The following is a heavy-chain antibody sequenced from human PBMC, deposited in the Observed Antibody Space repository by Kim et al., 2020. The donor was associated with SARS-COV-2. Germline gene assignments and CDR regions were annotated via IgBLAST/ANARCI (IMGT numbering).Heavy chain of an antibody. J-gene: IGHJ6*03. D-gene: IGHD5-18*01. Sequence: SVKVSCKASGGTFSSYAISWVRQAPGQGLEWMGGIIPIFGTANYAQKFQGRVTITADESTSTAYMELSSLRSEDTAVYYCANLPWIQLWLSQSYYYYYMDVWGKGTTVTVSS. CDR1: GGTFSSYA. CDR2: IIPIFGTA. V-gene: IGHV1-69*13. CDR3: ANLPWIQLWLSQSYYYYYMDV.